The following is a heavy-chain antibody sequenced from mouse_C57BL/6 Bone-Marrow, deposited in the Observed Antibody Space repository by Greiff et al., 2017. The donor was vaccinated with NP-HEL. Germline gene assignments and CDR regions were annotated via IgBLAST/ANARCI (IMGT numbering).Heavy chain of an antibody. CDR3: ARALLTTVVAPGYFDV. D-gene: IGHD1-1*01. J-gene: IGHJ1*03. CDR2: IDPEDGET. Sequence: LKESGAELVKPGASVKLSCTASGFNIKDYYMHWVKQRTEQGLEWIGRIDPEDGETKYAPKFQGKATITADTSSNTAYLQLSSLTSEDTAVYYCARALLTTVVAPGYFDVWGTGTTVTVSS. V-gene: IGHV14-2*01. CDR1: GFNIKDYY.